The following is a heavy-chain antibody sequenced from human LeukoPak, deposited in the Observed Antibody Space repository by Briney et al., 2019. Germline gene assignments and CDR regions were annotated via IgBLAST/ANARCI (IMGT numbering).Heavy chain of an antibody. CDR3: ARGRYSSSINSMDV. V-gene: IGHV1-69*13. CDR1: GGTFSSYT. Sequence: SVKVSCKASGGTFSSYTISWVRQAPGQGLEWMGGIIPIFGTANYAQEFQGRVTITADESTSTAYMELSSLRSEDTAVYYCARGRYSSSINSMDVWGQGTTVTVSS. J-gene: IGHJ6*02. CDR2: IIPIFGTA. D-gene: IGHD6-6*01.